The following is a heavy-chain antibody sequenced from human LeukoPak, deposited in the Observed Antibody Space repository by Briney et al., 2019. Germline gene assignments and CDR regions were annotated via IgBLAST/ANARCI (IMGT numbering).Heavy chain of an antibody. CDR1: GGSITTQY. V-gene: IGHV4-59*11. J-gene: IGHJ4*02. Sequence: PSETLSLTCTVSGGSITTQYWSWIRQPPGKGLDWIAYLRDSVTTKDTPSLKSRVTLSADTSKNQYFLRLTSVTAADTAVYYCATIKRGDIFGYFDFWGQGILVTVSS. CDR2: LRDSVTT. D-gene: IGHD5-18*01. CDR3: ATIKRGDIFGYFDF.